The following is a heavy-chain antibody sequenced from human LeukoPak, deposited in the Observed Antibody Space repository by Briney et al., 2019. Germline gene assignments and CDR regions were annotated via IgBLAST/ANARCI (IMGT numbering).Heavy chain of an antibody. CDR1: GGSISSYY. CDR3: ARGLGYCSSTSCYKWFDP. V-gene: IGHV4-4*07. J-gene: IGHJ5*02. CDR2: IYTSGST. Sequence: PSETLSLTRTVSGGSISSYYWSWIRQPAGKGLEWIGRIYTSGSTNYNPSLKSRVTISVDTSKNQFSLKLSSVTAADTAVYYCARGLGYCSSTSCYKWFDPWGQGTLVTVSS. D-gene: IGHD2-2*02.